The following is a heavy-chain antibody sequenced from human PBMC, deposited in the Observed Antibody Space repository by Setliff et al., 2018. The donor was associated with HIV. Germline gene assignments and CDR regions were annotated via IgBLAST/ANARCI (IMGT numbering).Heavy chain of an antibody. CDR3: ARFARDPTD. CDR2: IYPGDSDT. CDR1: GYTFTNYW. J-gene: IGHJ4*02. V-gene: IGHV5-51*03. Sequence: PGESLKISCKGSGYTFTNYWIGWVRQMPGKGLEWMGVIYPGDSDTRYNPSFQGQVAISADKSTSTAYLQWSSLKAADTAMYYCARFARDPTDWGRGTLVTVSS.